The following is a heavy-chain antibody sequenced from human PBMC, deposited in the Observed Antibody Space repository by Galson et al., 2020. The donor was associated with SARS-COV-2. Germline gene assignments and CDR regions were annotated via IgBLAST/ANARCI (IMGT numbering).Heavy chain of an antibody. CDR1: GFSFRTYG. J-gene: IGHJ4*02. V-gene: IGHV3-30-3*01. D-gene: IGHD6-19*01. CDR2: ISSDGNMR. CDR3: ARGGIAVAGPDY. Sequence: GGSLRLSCAASGFSFRTYGMHWVRQAPGKGLEGMAVISSDGNMRFYADSVKGRFTISRDNSNDMLYLHMDSLRTDDTALYYCARGGIAVAGPDYWGQGTLVTVSS.